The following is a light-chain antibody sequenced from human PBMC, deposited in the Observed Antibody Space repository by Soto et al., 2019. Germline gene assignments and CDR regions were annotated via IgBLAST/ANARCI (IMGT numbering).Light chain of an antibody. Sequence: AIQITQSPSSLSASLGARVSIXWRASQGIRNDLGWYQQKPGKAPKLLIYAASSLPSGVPSRFSGSGSGTDFTLTISSLQPEDFATYYCLQDYNYPRTFGQGTKVDNK. CDR1: QGIRND. V-gene: IGKV1-6*01. J-gene: IGKJ1*01. CDR3: LQDYNYPRT. CDR2: AAS.